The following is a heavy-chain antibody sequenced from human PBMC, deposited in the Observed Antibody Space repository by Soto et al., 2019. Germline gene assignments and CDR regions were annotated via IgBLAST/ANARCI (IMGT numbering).Heavy chain of an antibody. CDR2: ISPKSGDT. D-gene: IGHD1-7*01. J-gene: IGHJ4*02. Sequence: QVQLVQSGAEVKESGASVKVSCKASGYTFTGYYIHWVRQAPGQGLEWVGEISPKSGDTRYAQTFQGRVTMTKDTSITTVYMELSNLSPDDTAVYYCGRGRSGELVVFYWGQGTLVTVHS. CDR1: GYTFTGYY. CDR3: GRGRSGELVVFY. V-gene: IGHV1-2*02.